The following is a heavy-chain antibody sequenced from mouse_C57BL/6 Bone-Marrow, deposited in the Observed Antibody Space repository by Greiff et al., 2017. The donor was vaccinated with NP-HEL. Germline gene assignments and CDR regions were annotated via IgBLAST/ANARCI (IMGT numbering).Heavy chain of an antibody. J-gene: IGHJ4*01. CDR2: INPNNGGT. D-gene: IGHD3-2*02. CDR1: GYTFTDYY. CDR3: ARERTAQATLVYYYAMDY. V-gene: IGHV1-26*01. Sequence: EVQLQQSGPELVKPGASVKISCKASGYTFTDYYMNWVKQSHGKSLEWIGDINPNNGGTSYNQKFKGKATLTVDKSSSTAYMELRSLTSEDSAVYYCARERTAQATLVYYYAMDYWGQGTSVTVSS.